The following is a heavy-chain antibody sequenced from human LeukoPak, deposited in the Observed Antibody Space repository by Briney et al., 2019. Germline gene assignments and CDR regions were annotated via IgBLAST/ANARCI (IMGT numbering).Heavy chain of an antibody. CDR3: VRTPPNWGADF. D-gene: IGHD7-27*01. CDR2: MSPNSGNT. V-gene: IGHV1-8*01. CDR1: GYTFTSYD. Sequence: GASVKVSCKASGYTFTSYDINWMRQATGQGLEWMGWMSPNSGNTGYAQKFQGRVTMTRDTSTGTAYLELSSLRSEDSAVYYCVRTPPNWGADFWAQGTLVTVSS. J-gene: IGHJ4*02.